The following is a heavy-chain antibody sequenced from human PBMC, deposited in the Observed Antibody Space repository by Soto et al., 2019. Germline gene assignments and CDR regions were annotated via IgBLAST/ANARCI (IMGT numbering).Heavy chain of an antibody. CDR2: IYYSGST. Sequence: LSLTCTVSGGSISSYYWSWIRQPPGKGLEWIGYIYYSGSTNYNPSLKSRVTISVDTSKNQFSLKLSSVTAADTAVYYCARHHLGWPNYYYYYMDVWGKGTTVTVSS. CDR1: GGSISSYY. J-gene: IGHJ6*03. V-gene: IGHV4-59*08. D-gene: IGHD6-19*01. CDR3: ARHHLGWPNYYYYYMDV.